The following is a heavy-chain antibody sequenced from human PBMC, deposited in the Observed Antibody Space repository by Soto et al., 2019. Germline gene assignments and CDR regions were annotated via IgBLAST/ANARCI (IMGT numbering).Heavy chain of an antibody. CDR3: AREAGVRYPFDP. J-gene: IGHJ5*02. CDR2: IFYRGST. Sequence: SETLSLTCTVSGGSISSYYWSWIRQPPGKGLEWIVYIFYRGSTNYNPSLKSRVTISVDTSKNQFSLKLSSVTAADTAMYYCAREAGVRYPFDPWGQGTLVTVSS. V-gene: IGHV4-59*01. CDR1: GGSISSYY. D-gene: IGHD4-17*01.